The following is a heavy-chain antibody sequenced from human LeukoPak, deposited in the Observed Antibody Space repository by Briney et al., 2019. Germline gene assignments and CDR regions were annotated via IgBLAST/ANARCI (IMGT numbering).Heavy chain of an antibody. J-gene: IGHJ4*02. CDR2: IYYSGNT. D-gene: IGHD1-1*01. V-gene: IGHV4-39*01. CDR1: GGSISSSSYY. CDR3: ARKVAGTSPFDY. Sequence: SETLSLTCTVSGGSISSSSYYWGCIRQPPGQGLEWIGSIYYSGNTFYNPSLNSRATISVNTSKNQFSQKQSFVAAAATAAYYCARKVAGTSPFDYWGQGGLVTVSS.